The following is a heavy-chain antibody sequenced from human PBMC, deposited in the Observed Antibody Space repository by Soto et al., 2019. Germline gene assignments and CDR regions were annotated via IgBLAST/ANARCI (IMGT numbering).Heavy chain of an antibody. J-gene: IGHJ6*02. Sequence: SVKVSCKASGGTFSSYSISWLRQAPVQVLECMGLIIPIFGTANYTQTFQGIVTRTADEATSKDYMELRSLRSEETDAYYCASPWELLPLDYYHYGMDVWGQGTTVNRLL. CDR1: GGTFSSYS. V-gene: IGHV1-69*13. D-gene: IGHD1-26*01. CDR3: ASPWELLPLDYYHYGMDV. CDR2: IIPIFGTA.